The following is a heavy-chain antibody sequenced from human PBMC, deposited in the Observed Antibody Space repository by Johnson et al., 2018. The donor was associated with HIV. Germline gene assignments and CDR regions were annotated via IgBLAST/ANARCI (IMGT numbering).Heavy chain of an antibody. CDR3: ARDHTNSGSYSTYAFDI. D-gene: IGHD1-26*01. V-gene: IGHV3-66*01. CDR1: GFNVSNNY. CDR2: IFGAGTT. Sequence: VQLVESGGGLVQPGGSLRLSCAASGFNVSNNYMSWVRQAPGKGLEWVSLIFGAGTTYYTQSVKGRFTISRENSKNTLYRQMNSLRHEDMAVYYCARDHTNSGSYSTYAFDIWGHGTMVTVSS. J-gene: IGHJ3*02.